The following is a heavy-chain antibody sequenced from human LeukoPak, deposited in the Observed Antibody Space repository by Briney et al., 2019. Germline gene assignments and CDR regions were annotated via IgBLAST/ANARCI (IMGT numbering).Heavy chain of an antibody. D-gene: IGHD3-22*01. CDR3: VRDSGGHQTSRSTMIINNWFDS. J-gene: IGHJ5*01. CDR1: GYTFTGYY. V-gene: IGHV1-18*04. CDR2: ISGYNANT. Sequence: ASVKVSCKASGYTFTGYYMHGVRQAPGQGLEWMGWISGYNANTDYAQNFQDRVIMTTDTSTSTAYMDLRNLNSNDTAVYYCVRDSGGHQTSRSTMIINNWFDSWGQGTLVTVSS.